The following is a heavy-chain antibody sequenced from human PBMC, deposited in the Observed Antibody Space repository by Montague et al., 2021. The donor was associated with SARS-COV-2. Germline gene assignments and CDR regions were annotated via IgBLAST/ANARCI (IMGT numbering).Heavy chain of an antibody. CDR3: ARGASTGFDF. D-gene: IGHD1-1*01. J-gene: IGHJ4*02. V-gene: IGHV3-13*04. CDR1: GFTFSNYD. CDR2: IGKSDDT. Sequence: SLRLSCATSGFTFSNYDWHWVRQATGQGLEWVSSIGKSDDTYYIGSAKGRFTISRENAKNSLYLQMNSVRVGDTALYYCARGASTGFDFWGRGTLVTISS.